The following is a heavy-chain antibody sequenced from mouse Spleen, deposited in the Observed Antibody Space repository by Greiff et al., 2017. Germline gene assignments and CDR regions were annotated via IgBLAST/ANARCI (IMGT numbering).Heavy chain of an antibody. J-gene: IGHJ3*01. V-gene: IGHV5-17*01. CDR1: GFTFSDYG. Sequence: EVHLVESGGGLVKPGGSLKLSCAASGFTFSDYGMHWVRQAPEKGLEWVAYIRSGSSTIYYADTVKGRFTISRDNAKNTLFLQMTSLRSEDTAMYYCARRDGYYNFFAYWGQGTLVTVSA. CDR3: ARRDGYYNFFAY. D-gene: IGHD2-3*01. CDR2: IRSGSSTI.